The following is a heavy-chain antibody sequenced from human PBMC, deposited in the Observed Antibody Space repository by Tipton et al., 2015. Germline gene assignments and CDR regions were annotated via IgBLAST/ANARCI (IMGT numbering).Heavy chain of an antibody. V-gene: IGHV4-38-2*01. J-gene: IGHJ4*02. D-gene: IGHD3-9*01. CDR2: FFHSGNT. CDR3: ACHDYDLLTRDYQTVDY. Sequence: TLSLTCDVSGYSISSGYYWSWIRQPPGKGLEWIGSFFHSGNTFHNPSLRSRVIISVDTSKNQFSLRLSSVTAADTAVYYCACHDYDLLTRDYQTVDYWGQGTRVTVSS. CDR1: GYSISSGYY.